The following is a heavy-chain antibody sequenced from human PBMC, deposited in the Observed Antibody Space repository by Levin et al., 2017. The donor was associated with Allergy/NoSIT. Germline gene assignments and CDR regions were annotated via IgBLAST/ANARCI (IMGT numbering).Heavy chain of an antibody. J-gene: IGHJ3*02. D-gene: IGHD6-19*01. CDR3: TRDRVPGTYDAFDI. CDR1: GFTFRDYS. V-gene: IGHV3-49*03. Sequence: GGSLRLSCTASGFTFRDYSITWFRQAPGKGLEWVAFIRSKRYSGTTEYAASVKGRFTISRVDTRSVAYLQMNSLKTEDSAIYYCTRDRVPGTYDAFDIWGQGTKVTVSS. CDR2: IRSKRYSGTT.